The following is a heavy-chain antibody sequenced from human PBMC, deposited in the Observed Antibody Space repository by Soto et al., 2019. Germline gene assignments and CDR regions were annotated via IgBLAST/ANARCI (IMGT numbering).Heavy chain of an antibody. J-gene: IGHJ6*02. Sequence: GGSLRLSCVASGFTFSSYGMHWVRQAPGKGLEWVAVISYDGSNKYYADSVKGRFTISRDNSKNTLYLQMNSLRAEDTAVYYCAKEMYSGSYYEFLAYYYYYGMDVWGQGTTVTVSS. CDR2: ISYDGSNK. CDR3: AKEMYSGSYYEFLAYYYYYGMDV. D-gene: IGHD1-26*01. CDR1: GFTFSSYG. V-gene: IGHV3-30*18.